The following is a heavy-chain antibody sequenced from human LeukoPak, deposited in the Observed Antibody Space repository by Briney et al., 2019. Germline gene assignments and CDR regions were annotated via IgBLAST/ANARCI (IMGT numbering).Heavy chain of an antibody. CDR3: AKVAGILTGYYVY. CDR2: INEGGNEK. J-gene: IGHJ4*02. Sequence: PGGSLRLSCTASGFTFTSYWMTWVRQAPGKGLEWVANINEGGNEKKYVDSVKGRFTISRDNSKNTLYLQMNSLRAEDTAVYYCAKVAGILTGYYVYWGQGTLVTDSS. CDR1: GFTFTSYW. V-gene: IGHV3-7*01. D-gene: IGHD3-9*01.